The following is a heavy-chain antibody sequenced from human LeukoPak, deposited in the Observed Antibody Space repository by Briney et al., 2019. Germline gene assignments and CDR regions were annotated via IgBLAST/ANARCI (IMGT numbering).Heavy chain of an antibody. Sequence: GGSLRLSCAASGFTFDDYAMHWVRQAPGKGLEWVSGISWNSGSIGYADSVKGRFTISRDNAKNSLYLQMNSLRAEDTALYYCAKARGAVAGYYFDYWGQGTLVTVSS. CDR1: GFTFDDYA. V-gene: IGHV3-9*01. D-gene: IGHD6-19*01. CDR3: AKARGAVAGYYFDY. J-gene: IGHJ4*02. CDR2: ISWNSGSI.